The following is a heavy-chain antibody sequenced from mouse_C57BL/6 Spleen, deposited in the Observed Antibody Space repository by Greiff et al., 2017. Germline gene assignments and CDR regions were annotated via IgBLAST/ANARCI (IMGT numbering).Heavy chain of an antibody. D-gene: IGHD2-4*01. Sequence: QAQLQQPGAELVKPGASVKLSCKASGYTFTSYWMHWVKQRPGRGLEWIGRIDPNSGGTKYNEKFKSKATLTVDKPSSTAYMQLSSLTSEDSAVYYCASAIYYDYDYYAMDYWGQGTSVTVSS. CDR1: GYTFTSYW. V-gene: IGHV1-72*01. J-gene: IGHJ4*01. CDR2: IDPNSGGT. CDR3: ASAIYYDYDYYAMDY.